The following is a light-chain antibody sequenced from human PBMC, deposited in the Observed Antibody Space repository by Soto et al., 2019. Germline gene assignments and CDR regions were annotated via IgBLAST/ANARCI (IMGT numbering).Light chain of an antibody. J-gene: IGLJ1*01. CDR2: EVS. Sequence: QSALNQPASVSGSPGESSTISCTGTRSDVGSYNLVSWYQQHPGKAPKLMIYEVSKRPSGVSNRFSGSKSGNTASLTISGLQAEDEADYYCCSYAGSSTYVFGTGTKVTVL. CDR1: RSDVGSYNL. CDR3: CSYAGSSTYV. V-gene: IGLV2-23*02.